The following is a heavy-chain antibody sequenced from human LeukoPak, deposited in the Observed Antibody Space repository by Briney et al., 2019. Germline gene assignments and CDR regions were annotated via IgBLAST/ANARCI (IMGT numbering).Heavy chain of an antibody. CDR1: GFTFSSYA. Sequence: GGSLRLCCAASGFTFSSYAMSWVRQAPGKGLEWVSVIGGSGNKAYFADSVKGRFTISRDNSRNTLYLQMNSLRAEDTAVYYCARDLRGAFDIWGQGTMVTVSS. CDR3: ARDLRGAFDI. CDR2: IGGSGNKA. J-gene: IGHJ3*02. D-gene: IGHD3-16*01. V-gene: IGHV3-23*01.